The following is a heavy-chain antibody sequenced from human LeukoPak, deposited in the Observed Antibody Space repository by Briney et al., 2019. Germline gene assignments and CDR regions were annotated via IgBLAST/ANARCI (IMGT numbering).Heavy chain of an antibody. V-gene: IGHV1-24*01. CDR1: GYTGIELW. CDR2: FDYEDGET. Sequence: ASVKVPCKVTGYTGIELWMHWVRQAPGKGLEWMGGFDYEDGETRYAQKFQGRVTMTEDTATDTAYLELSSLTSNDTAVYYCATHTISGVVTYAFQIWGRGTVVTVSS. CDR3: ATHTISGVVTYAFQI. J-gene: IGHJ3*02. D-gene: IGHD3-3*01.